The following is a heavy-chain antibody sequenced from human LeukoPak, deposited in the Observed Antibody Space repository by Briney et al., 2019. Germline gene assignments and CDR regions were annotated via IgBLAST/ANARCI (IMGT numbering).Heavy chain of an antibody. CDR2: ISGRGDST. V-gene: IGHV3-23*01. D-gene: IGHD3-22*01. CDR1: GFTFTTYA. CDR3: AKGSSSFFYDSSAYYDLTFDY. J-gene: IGHJ4*02. Sequence: PGGSLRLSFAASGFTFTTYAMSWARPAPGKGLEWVSGISGRGDSTYYADSVKGRFTISRDNSKNTLYLLMNSLRVEDTGVYYCAKGSSSFFYDSSAYYDLTFDYWGQGTLVTVSS.